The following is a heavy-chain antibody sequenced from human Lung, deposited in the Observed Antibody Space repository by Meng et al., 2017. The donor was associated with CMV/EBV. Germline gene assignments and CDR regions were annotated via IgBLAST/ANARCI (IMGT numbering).Heavy chain of an antibody. CDR1: GFTFSSYG. CDR2: IRYDGSNK. D-gene: IGHD4-17*01. V-gene: IGHV3-30*02. Sequence: QVQLVESGGGVVQPGGSLRLSWAASGFTFSSYGMHWVRQAPGKGLEWVAFIRYDGSNKYYADSVKGRFTISRDNSKNTLYLQMNSLRAEDTAVYYCAKVPGYGDYAAYFDYWGQGTLVTVSS. J-gene: IGHJ4*02. CDR3: AKVPGYGDYAAYFDY.